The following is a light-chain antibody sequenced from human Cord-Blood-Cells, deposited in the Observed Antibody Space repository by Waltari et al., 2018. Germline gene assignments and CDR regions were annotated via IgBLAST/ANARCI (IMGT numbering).Light chain of an antibody. V-gene: IGKV1-39*01. J-gene: IGKJ1*01. Sequence: DILMTQSPSSLSASVGDRVTITCRASQSISSYLNWYQQKPGKAPKLLIYAASSLQSGVPSRFSCSGSGTDFTLTISSLQPEDFATYYCQQSYSTPWTFGQGTKVEIK. CDR3: QQSYSTPWT. CDR2: AAS. CDR1: QSISSY.